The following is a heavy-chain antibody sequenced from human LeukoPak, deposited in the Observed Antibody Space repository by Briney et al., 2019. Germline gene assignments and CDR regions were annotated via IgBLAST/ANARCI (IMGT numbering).Heavy chain of an antibody. CDR2: ISGSGGTT. CDR3: AKVKGGSSWQYYFDY. CDR1: GFTFSSYA. D-gene: IGHD6-13*01. Sequence: GGSLRLSCAASGFTFSSYAMGRVRQAPGKGLEWVSAISGSGGTTYYADSVKGRFTISRDNSKNTLYLQTNTLRAEDTALYYCAKVKGGSSWQYYFDYWGQGTLVTVSS. V-gene: IGHV3-23*01. J-gene: IGHJ4*02.